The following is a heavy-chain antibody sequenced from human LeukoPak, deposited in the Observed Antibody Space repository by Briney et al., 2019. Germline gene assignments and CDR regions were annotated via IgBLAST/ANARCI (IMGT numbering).Heavy chain of an antibody. V-gene: IGHV3-23*01. CDR3: AKPYYYDSSGYYF. CDR2: ISGSGGST. J-gene: IGHJ4*02. CDR1: GFTFSSYA. D-gene: IGHD3-22*01. Sequence: GGSLRLSCAASGFTFSSYAMSWVRQAPGKGLEWASAISGSGGSTYYADSVKGRFTISRDNSKNTLYLQMNSLRAENTAVYYCAKPYYYDSSGYYFWGQGTLVTVSS.